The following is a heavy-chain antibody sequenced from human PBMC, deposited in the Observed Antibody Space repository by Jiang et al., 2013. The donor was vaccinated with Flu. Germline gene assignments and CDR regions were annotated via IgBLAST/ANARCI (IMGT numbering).Heavy chain of an antibody. CDR3: ARHGVGWNPATY. J-gene: IGHJ4*02. D-gene: IGHD1-1*01. CDR2: IYYSGYT. Sequence: GPGLVKPSETLSLTCTVSGGSISSYYWSWIRQPPGKGLEWIGYIYYSGYTNYNPSLKSRVTISVDTSKNQFSLKLSSVTAADTAVYYCARHGVGWNPATYWGQGTLVTVSS. CDR1: GGSISSYY. V-gene: IGHV4-59*08.